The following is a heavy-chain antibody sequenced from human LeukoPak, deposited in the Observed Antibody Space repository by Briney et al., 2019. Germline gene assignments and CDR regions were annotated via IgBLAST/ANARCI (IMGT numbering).Heavy chain of an antibody. J-gene: IGHJ5*02. D-gene: IGHD3-16*02. V-gene: IGHV4-31*03. CDR1: GGSISSGGYY. CDR2: IYYSGST. Sequence: SETLSLTCTVSGGSISSGGYYWSWIRQHPGKGLEWIGYIYYSGSTYYNPSLKSRVTISVDTSKNQFSLKLSSVTAADTAVYYCARVMRHGEITFGRVIDLPWGQGTLVTVSS. CDR3: ARVMRHGEITFGRVIDLP.